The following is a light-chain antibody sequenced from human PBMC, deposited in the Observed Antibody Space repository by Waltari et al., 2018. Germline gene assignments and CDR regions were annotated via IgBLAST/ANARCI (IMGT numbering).Light chain of an antibody. Sequence: EIVMTQSPDSLAGSLGERATINCKSSQSVLYSSNSQNYLAWYQQKPGQPPKLLIYWASTRESGVPDRFSGSESGTDFTLTISSLQAEDVAVYYCQQYYSTPWTFGQGTKVEIK. CDR1: QSVLYSSNSQNY. J-gene: IGKJ1*01. CDR3: QQYYSTPWT. CDR2: WAS. V-gene: IGKV4-1*01.